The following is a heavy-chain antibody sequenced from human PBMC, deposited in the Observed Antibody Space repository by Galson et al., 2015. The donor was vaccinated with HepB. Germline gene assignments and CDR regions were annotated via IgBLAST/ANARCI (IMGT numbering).Heavy chain of an antibody. CDR1: GFTFDDYA. CDR3: ALSLDY. Sequence: SLRLSCAASGFTFDDYAMHWVRQAPGKGLEWVSGISWNSGSIGYADSVKGRFTISRDNAKNSLYLQMNSLRAEDTALYYCALSLDYWGQGTLVTVSS. J-gene: IGHJ4*02. V-gene: IGHV3-9*01. CDR2: ISWNSGSI.